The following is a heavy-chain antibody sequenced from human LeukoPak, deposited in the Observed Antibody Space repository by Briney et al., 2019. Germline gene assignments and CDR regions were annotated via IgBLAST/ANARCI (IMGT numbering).Heavy chain of an antibody. V-gene: IGHV3-73*01. CDR1: GFTFSGSA. CDR2: IRSKPNSYAT. Sequence: PGGSLKLSCAASGFTFSGSAMRWVRQASGKGLEWVGRIRSKPNSYATAYAASVKGRFTISRDDSKNTAYLQMNSLKTEDTAVYYCTRTYDYGDYFAFDIWGQGTMVTVSS. D-gene: IGHD4-17*01. J-gene: IGHJ3*02. CDR3: TRTYDYGDYFAFDI.